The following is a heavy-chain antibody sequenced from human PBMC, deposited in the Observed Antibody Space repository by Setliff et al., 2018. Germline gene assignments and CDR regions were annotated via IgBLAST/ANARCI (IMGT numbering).Heavy chain of an antibody. D-gene: IGHD6-19*01. CDR3: ARCGNSGWSGGYYFDY. CDR1: GFTVNTNY. V-gene: IGHV3-66*01. CDR2: ISGSGGST. J-gene: IGHJ4*02. Sequence: GSLRLSCGASGFTVNTNYMTWVRQAPGKGLEWVSAISGSGGSTYYADSVKGRFTISRDNSKNTLYLQMNSLRAEDTAVYYCARCGNSGWSGGYYFDYWGQGTLVTVSS.